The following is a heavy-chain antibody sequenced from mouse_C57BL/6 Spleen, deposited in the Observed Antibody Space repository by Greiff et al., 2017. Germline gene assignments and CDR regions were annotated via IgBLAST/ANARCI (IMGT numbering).Heavy chain of an antibody. Sequence: QVQLQQSGAELVRPGTSVKVSCKASGYAFTNYLIEWVKQWPGQGLEWIGVINPGSGGTNYNEKFKGKATLTADKSSSTAYMQLSSLTSEDSAVYFCARDSSAFDYWGQGTTLTVSS. J-gene: IGHJ2*01. CDR1: GYAFTNYL. V-gene: IGHV1-54*01. CDR3: ARDSSAFDY. CDR2: INPGSGGT. D-gene: IGHD3-2*02.